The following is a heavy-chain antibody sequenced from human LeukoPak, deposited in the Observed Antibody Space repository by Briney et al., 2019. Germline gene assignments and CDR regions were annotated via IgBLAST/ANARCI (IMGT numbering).Heavy chain of an antibody. J-gene: IGHJ3*02. CDR3: ATLTGGDDAFDI. CDR1: GYSISSGYY. V-gene: IGHV4-38-2*02. D-gene: IGHD4-23*01. CDR2: IYHSGST. Sequence: SETLSLTCTVSGYSISSGYYWGWIRQPPGKGLEWIGSIYHSGSTNYNPSLKSRVTISVLTSKNRFSLKLSSVTAADTAVYYCATLTGGDDAFDIWGQGTVVTVSS.